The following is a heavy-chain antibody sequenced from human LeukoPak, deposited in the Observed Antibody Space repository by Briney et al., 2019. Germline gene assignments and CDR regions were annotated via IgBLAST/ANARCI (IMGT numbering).Heavy chain of an antibody. Sequence: PGGSLRLSCEVSGFTFSSSRMNWVRQAPGKGLDWVSSVSSSSPYIYYSDSVKGRFSISGDNAKNSLFLQMNSLRAEDTAVYYCARGLEMATKSPVDYWGQGTLVTVSS. CDR1: GFTFSSSR. D-gene: IGHD5-24*01. CDR2: VSSSSPYI. V-gene: IGHV3-21*01. CDR3: ARGLEMATKSPVDY. J-gene: IGHJ4*02.